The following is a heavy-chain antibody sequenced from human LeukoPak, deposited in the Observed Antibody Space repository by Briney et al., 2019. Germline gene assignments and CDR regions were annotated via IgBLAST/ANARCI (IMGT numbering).Heavy chain of an antibody. J-gene: IGHJ4*02. CDR2: IKSKTDGGTT. V-gene: IGHV3-15*01. D-gene: IGHD3-22*01. CDR3: TTRVGYYDSSGYYYVLDY. Sequence: GGSLRLSCAASGFTFSNAWMSWVRQAPGKGLEWVGRIKSKTDGGTTDYAAPVKGRFTISRDDSKNTLYLQMNSLKTEDTAVYYCTTRVGYYDSSGYYYVLDYWGQGTLVTVSS. CDR1: GFTFSNAW.